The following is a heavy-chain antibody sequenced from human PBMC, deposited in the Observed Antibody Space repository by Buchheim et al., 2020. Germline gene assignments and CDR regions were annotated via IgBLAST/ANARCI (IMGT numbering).Heavy chain of an antibody. CDR3: AVTNWFNP. V-gene: IGHV3-7*01. J-gene: IGHJ5*02. D-gene: IGHD4-17*01. CDR1: GFTFSDYW. CDR2: IIHDGSEK. Sequence: EVQVVESGGGLVQPGGSLRLSCAASGFTFSDYWMSWVRQAPGKGLEWVANIIHDGSEKYYVDSVKGRFTISRDNARNILYLQMNSLRVEDTAVHYCAVTNWFNPWGQGTL.